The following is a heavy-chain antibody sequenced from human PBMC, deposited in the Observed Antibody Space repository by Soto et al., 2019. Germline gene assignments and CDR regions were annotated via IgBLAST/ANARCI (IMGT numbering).Heavy chain of an antibody. CDR1: GFTFSNYA. CDR3: AKDLIRGDGYIDFDY. D-gene: IGHD3-10*01. Sequence: GWSLRLSCAPSGFTFSNYAMFWVRQAPGKGLEWVSTIFAGGGSTYYADSVKGRFTISRDNSKNILFLQMDSLRAEDTAVYFCAKDLIRGDGYIDFDYWGQGTLVTVS. CDR2: IFAGGGST. J-gene: IGHJ4*02. V-gene: IGHV3-23*01.